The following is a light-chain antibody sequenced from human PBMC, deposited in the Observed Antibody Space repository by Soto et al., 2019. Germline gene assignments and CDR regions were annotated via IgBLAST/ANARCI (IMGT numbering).Light chain of an antibody. J-gene: IGLJ1*01. CDR1: SSDVGGYNY. V-gene: IGLV2-11*01. Sequence: QSALTQPRSVSGSPGQSVTISCTGTSSDVGGYNYVSWYQQHPGKAPKLMIYDVSKRPSGVPDCFSGSKSGNTASLTISGLQAEDEADYYCCSYAGSYTSNVFGTGTKVTVL. CDR3: CSYAGSYTSNV. CDR2: DVS.